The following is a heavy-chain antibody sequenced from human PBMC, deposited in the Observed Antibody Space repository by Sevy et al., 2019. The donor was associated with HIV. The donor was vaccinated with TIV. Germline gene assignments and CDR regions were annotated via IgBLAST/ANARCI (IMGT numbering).Heavy chain of an antibody. Sequence: ASVKVSCKASGGTFSSSAISWVRQAPGQGLEWMGEIFPIFGTAKYAQKFQGRVTISADESTSTAYMKRSSLRSEDTAVYFCASGLAVSVDFWGQGTLVTVSS. CDR3: ASGLAVSVDF. J-gene: IGHJ4*02. CDR2: IFPIFGTA. D-gene: IGHD6-19*01. CDR1: GGTFSSSA. V-gene: IGHV1-69*13.